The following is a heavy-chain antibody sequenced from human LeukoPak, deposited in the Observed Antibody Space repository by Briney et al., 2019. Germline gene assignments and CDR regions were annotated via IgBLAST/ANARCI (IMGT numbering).Heavy chain of an antibody. CDR1: GYSFTDFY. CDR3: AREGGYSSTWSNY. CDR2: INPNSGGT. D-gene: IGHD6-13*01. Sequence: GASVTVSCKASGYSFTDFYMHWVRQPPGQGLEWMGWINPNSGGTNYAQKFQGRVTMTRDTSISTAYMELSRLRSDDTAVYYCAREGGYSSTWSNYWGQGTLVTVSS. J-gene: IGHJ4*02. V-gene: IGHV1-2*02.